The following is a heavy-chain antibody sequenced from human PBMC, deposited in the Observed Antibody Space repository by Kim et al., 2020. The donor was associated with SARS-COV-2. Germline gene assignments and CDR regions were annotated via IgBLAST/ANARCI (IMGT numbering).Heavy chain of an antibody. CDR2: IYSGCST. V-gene: IGHV3-66*01. Sequence: GGSLRLSCAASGFTVSSNYMNWVRQAPGQGLERVSVIYSGCSTYYADSVKGRFTISRDNYKNTLYLQMNRLGAGDTAVYYCARGSPKISSGWVGAYYYYGLDVWGQGTTGTVPS. J-gene: IGHJ6*02. CDR1: GFTVSSNY. D-gene: IGHD6-19*01. CDR3: ARGSPKISSGWVGAYYYYGLDV.